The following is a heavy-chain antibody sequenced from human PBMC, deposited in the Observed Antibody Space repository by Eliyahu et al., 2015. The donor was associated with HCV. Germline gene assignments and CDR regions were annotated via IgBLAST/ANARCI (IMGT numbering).Heavy chain of an antibody. V-gene: IGHV4-59*01. D-gene: IGHD3-10*01. J-gene: IGHJ6*02. Sequence: QVQLQESGPGLVKPSETLSLTCTVSGGSXSSYXWSWIRXPPGKGLEWIGYIYSSGSTNNNPSLKSRVTISVDTSKNQFSLKLSSVTAADTAVYYCARVGVSVTMVRGVIDYYYYYGMDVWGQGTTVTVSS. CDR1: GGSXSSYX. CDR2: IYSSGST. CDR3: ARVGVSVTMVRGVIDYYYYYGMDV.